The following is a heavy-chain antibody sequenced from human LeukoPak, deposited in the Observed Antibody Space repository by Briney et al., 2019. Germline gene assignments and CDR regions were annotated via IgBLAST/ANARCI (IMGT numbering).Heavy chain of an antibody. D-gene: IGHD1-26*01. Sequence: GESLKISCKGSGYSFTGYWIGWVRQMPGKGLDWMGIIYPGDSDTRYSPSFHGQVTMSADKSISTAYLQWSSLEASDTAMYYCARLRDWESLYYFDYWGQGTLVTVSS. J-gene: IGHJ4*02. CDR2: IYPGDSDT. V-gene: IGHV5-51*01. CDR1: GYSFTGYW. CDR3: ARLRDWESLYYFDY.